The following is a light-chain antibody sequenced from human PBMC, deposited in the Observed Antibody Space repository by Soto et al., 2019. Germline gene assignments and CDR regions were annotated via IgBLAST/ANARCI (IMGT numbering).Light chain of an antibody. V-gene: IGKV1-5*03. CDR2: KAS. CDR1: QTISSW. J-gene: IGKJ1*01. CDR3: QHYYSYSEA. Sequence: DIQMTQSPSTLSGSVGDRVTITCRASQTISSWLAWYQQKPGKAPKLLIYKASTLKSGVPSRFSGSGSGTEFTLTISSLQPDDFATYYCQHYYSYSEAFGQGTKVDIK.